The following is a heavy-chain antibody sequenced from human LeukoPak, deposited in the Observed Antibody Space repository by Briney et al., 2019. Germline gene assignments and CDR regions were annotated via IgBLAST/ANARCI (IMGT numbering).Heavy chain of an antibody. CDR3: ARDNPSGGETFDY. J-gene: IGHJ4*02. CDR2: MNPNSGNT. CDR1: GYTFTSYD. Sequence: ASVKVSCKASGYTFTSYDINWVRQATGQGLEWMGWMNPNSGNTGYAQKFQGRVTMTRNTSISTAYMELSSLRSGDTAVYYCARDNPSGGETFDYWGQGTLVTVSS. V-gene: IGHV1-8*01. D-gene: IGHD1-14*01.